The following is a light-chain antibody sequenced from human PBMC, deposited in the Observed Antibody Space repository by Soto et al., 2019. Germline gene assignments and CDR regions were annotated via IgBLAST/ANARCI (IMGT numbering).Light chain of an antibody. V-gene: IGLV2-11*01. Sequence: QSALTQPRSGSGSPGQSVTISCTGTSNNIGAYTFVSWYQQHPGKAPNLIIYHVNKRPSGVPDRFSGSKSGNTASLTISGLQAEDESDYYCSAYGGNADVVFGGGTKLTVL. CDR2: HVN. CDR3: SAYGGNADVV. CDR1: SNNIGAYTF. J-gene: IGLJ2*01.